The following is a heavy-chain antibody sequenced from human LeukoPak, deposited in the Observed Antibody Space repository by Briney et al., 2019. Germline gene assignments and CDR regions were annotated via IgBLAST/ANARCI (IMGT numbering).Heavy chain of an antibody. CDR2: IRSKTYDGTA. V-gene: IGHV3-49*03. D-gene: IGHD5-18*01. CDR1: GFTFGDYA. J-gene: IGHJ4*02. Sequence: GGSLRLSCTASGFTFGDYAMNWFRQAPGKGLEWVGFIRSKTYDGTAEYAASVRGRFTISRDDSKSVAYLQMNNLDTEDTAVYYCTRRYSYHFDYWGQGILVTVSS. CDR3: TRRYSYHFDY.